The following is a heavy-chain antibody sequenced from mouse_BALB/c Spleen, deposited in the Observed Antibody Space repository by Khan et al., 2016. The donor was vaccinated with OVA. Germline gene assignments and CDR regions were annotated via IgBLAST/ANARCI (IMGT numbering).Heavy chain of an antibody. CDR1: GFTFSGFG. V-gene: IGHV5-17*02. CDR2: ISSGSSTI. Sequence: EVELVESGGGLVQPGGSRKLSCAASGFTFSGFGMHWVRQAPEKGLEWVAYISSGSSTIYYADTVKGRFTISRDNPKNTLFLQMASLRSEDTAMYYCAGTGYSYFDYWGQGTTLTVSS. D-gene: IGHD2-3*01. CDR3: AGTGYSYFDY. J-gene: IGHJ2*01.